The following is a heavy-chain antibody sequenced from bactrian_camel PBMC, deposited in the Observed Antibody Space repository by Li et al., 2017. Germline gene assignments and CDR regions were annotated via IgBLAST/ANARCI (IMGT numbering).Heavy chain of an antibody. V-gene: IGHV3S31*01. CDR3: AILAPTGQADENNY. CDR1: TFLLRGYA. CDR2: ISPDGSST. Sequence: VQLVESGGGVVQPGGSLTLSCVASTFLLRGYAMSWVRRAPGKDLEWVASISPDGSSTDYSDSVKGRFTISRDNAKNTLYLQLNSLKTEDTAMYYCAILAPTGQADENNYWGQGTQVTVS. D-gene: IGHD3*01. J-gene: IGHJ4*01.